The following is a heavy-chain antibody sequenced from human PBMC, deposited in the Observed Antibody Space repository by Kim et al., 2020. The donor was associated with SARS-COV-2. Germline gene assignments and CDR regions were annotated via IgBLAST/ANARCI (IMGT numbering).Heavy chain of an antibody. CDR3: ARAYYDFWSGYPNWFDP. J-gene: IGHJ5*02. V-gene: IGHV4-59*01. Sequence: SETLSLTCTVSGGSISSYYWSWIRQPPGKGLEWIGYIYYSGSTNYNPSLKSRVTISVDTSKNQFSLKLSSVTAADTAVYYCARAYYDFWSGYPNWFDPWGQGTLVTVSS. D-gene: IGHD3-3*01. CDR2: IYYSGST. CDR1: GGSISSYY.